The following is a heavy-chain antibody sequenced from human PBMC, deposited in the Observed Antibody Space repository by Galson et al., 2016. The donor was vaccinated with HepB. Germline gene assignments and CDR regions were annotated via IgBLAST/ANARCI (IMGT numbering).Heavy chain of an antibody. Sequence: SLRLSCAAYEFTASSNYLNWIRQAPGKGLEWVSAIYSGGSTHYADSVKGRFTISRDNSKSIMYLQMDSLRPDDTAVYYCTKQAVEGGLGDTWGQGTVVTVSS. CDR2: IYSGGST. CDR1: EFTASSNY. J-gene: IGHJ5*02. V-gene: IGHV3-66*02. CDR3: TKQAVEGGLGDT.